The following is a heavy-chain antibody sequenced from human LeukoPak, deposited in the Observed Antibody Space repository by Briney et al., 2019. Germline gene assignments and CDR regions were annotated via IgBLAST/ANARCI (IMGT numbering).Heavy chain of an antibody. D-gene: IGHD3-10*01. CDR2: TKSKANSYAT. V-gene: IGHV3-73*01. CDR1: GFTFSGSA. Sequence: GGSLRLSCAASGFTFSGSAIHWVRQASGKGLGCVGRTKSKANSYATEYAASVKGRFTISRDDSKNTAYLQMNSLKTEDTAVYYCTRYLDGGDSRPFDYWGQGTLVTVSS. CDR3: TRYLDGGDSRPFDY. J-gene: IGHJ4*02.